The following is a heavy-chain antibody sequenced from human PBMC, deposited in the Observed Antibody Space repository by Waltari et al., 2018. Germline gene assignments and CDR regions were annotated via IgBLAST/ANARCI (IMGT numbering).Heavy chain of an antibody. CDR2: ITNRGGPI. Sequence: EEQLVESGGGLVQPGGSLRLSCSAFGFTLSTSNMNWVRQAPGKGLEWVSYITNRGGPIYYADSVKGRFTVSRDNDKNSLNLQMNNLRVEDTAVYYCTRDGGAESHWGQGTLVTVTS. CDR3: TRDGGAESH. D-gene: IGHD3-16*01. V-gene: IGHV3-48*01. CDR1: GFTLSTSN. J-gene: IGHJ4*02.